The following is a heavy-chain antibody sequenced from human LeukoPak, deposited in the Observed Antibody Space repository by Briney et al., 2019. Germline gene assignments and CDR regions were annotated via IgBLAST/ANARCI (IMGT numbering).Heavy chain of an antibody. CDR1: GYSFTSYG. V-gene: IGHV1-18*01. CDR2: MSAYNGKT. J-gene: IGHJ4*02. CDR3: ATGMTTVTTRGLGY. D-gene: IGHD4-17*01. Sequence: ASVKVSCKASGYSFTSYGFNWVRQAPGQGLEWMGWMSAYNGKTNYAHSLQGRVTVTADTSTSTAYMELRSLRSEDTAVYYCATGMTTVTTRGLGYWGQGTLVTVSS.